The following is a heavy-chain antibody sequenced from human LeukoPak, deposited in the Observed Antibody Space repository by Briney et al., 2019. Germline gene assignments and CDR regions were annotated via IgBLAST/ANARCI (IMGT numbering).Heavy chain of an antibody. V-gene: IGHV4-34*01. CDR1: GGSFSAYY. D-gene: IGHD6-19*01. CDR2: IYHSGST. CDR3: ARVRREWLVFFDY. J-gene: IGHJ4*02. Sequence: SETLSLTCAVFGGSFSAYYWSWIRQPPGKGLEWIGEIYHSGSTNYNPSLKSRVTISVDKSKNQFSLKLSSVTAADTAVYYCARVRREWLVFFDYWGQGTLVTVSS.